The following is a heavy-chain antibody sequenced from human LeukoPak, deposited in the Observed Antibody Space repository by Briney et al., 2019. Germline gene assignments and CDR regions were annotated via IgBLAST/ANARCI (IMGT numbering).Heavy chain of an antibody. Sequence: GGSLRLSCAASGFTFSSYAMSWVRQAPGKGLEWVSAISGSGGSTYYADSVKGRFTISRDNSKNTLYLQMNSLRAEDTAVYYCAKDLGSSVFDFLWELASGSWFDPWGQGTLVTVSS. J-gene: IGHJ5*02. V-gene: IGHV3-23*01. D-gene: IGHD1-26*01. CDR2: ISGSGGST. CDR3: AKDLGSSVFDFLWELASGSWFDP. CDR1: GFTFSSYA.